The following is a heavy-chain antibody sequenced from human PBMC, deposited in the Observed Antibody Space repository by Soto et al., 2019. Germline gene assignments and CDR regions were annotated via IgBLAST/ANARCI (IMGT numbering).Heavy chain of an antibody. V-gene: IGHV3-73*01. CDR1: GFTFSGSG. Sequence: GGSLRLSCAASGFTFSGSGVHWVRQASGKGLEWVGRIRSKASNYATAYAASVEGRFTVSRDDSKNMAYLQMDSLKTEDTAVYYCTRLEETVGVVASYDYWGQGTQVTVSS. CDR2: IRSKASNYAT. CDR3: TRLEETVGVVASYDY. D-gene: IGHD2-15*01. J-gene: IGHJ4*02.